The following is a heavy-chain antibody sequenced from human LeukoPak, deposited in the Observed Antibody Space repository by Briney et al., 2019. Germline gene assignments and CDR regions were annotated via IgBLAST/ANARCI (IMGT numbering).Heavy chain of an antibody. J-gene: IGHJ4*02. Sequence: SETLSLTCTVSGGSISSYYWSWIRQPAGKGLEWIGRIYTSGSTNYNPSLKSRVTISVDKSKNQFSLKLSSVTAADTAVYYCAGGDIVVVLGHFDYWGQGTLVTVSS. CDR1: GGSISSYY. CDR3: AGGDIVVVLGHFDY. V-gene: IGHV4-4*07. D-gene: IGHD2-2*01. CDR2: IYTSGST.